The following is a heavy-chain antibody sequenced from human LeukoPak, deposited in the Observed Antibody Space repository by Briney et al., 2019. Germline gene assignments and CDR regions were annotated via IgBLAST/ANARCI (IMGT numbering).Heavy chain of an antibody. Sequence: SETLSLTCTVSGGSISSYYWSWIRQPPGKGLEWIGYIYYSGSTNYNPSLKSRVTISVDTSKNRFSLKLSSVTAADTAVYYCARVKVVRFLEWLYTRNYFDYWGQGTLVTVSS. CDR3: ARVKVVRFLEWLYTRNYFDY. J-gene: IGHJ4*02. V-gene: IGHV4-59*12. CDR1: GGSISSYY. CDR2: IYYSGST. D-gene: IGHD3-3*01.